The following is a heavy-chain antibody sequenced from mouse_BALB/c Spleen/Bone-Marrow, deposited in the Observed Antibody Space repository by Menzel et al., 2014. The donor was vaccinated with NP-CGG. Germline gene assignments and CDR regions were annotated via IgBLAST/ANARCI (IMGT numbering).Heavy chain of an antibody. D-gene: IGHD1-1*01. J-gene: IGHJ1*01. CDR2: INPSNGGT. V-gene: IGHV1S81*02. CDR3: TRSNYGYWFFDV. Sequence: VQVVESGAELVKPGASAKLSCKASGYTFTSYYMYWVKQRPGQGLEWIGEINPSNGGTNFNEEFRSKATLTVDKSSNTAYVQLSSLTSEDSAVYHCTRSNYGYWFFDVWGAGTTVTVSS. CDR1: GYTFTSYY.